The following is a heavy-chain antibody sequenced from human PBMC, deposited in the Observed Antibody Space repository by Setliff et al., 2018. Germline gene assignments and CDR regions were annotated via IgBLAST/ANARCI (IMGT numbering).Heavy chain of an antibody. J-gene: IGHJ4*02. CDR3: ARRSTGRSGWYRDYFDS. CDR1: GDSISSRPYY. Sequence: SETLSLTCTVSGDSISSRPYYWGWFRQPAGKELEWIGQIYTSWSTNYNPSLKSRVTISLDTSKNQFSLSLTSVTAADTAVYYCARRSTGRSGWYRDYFDSWGQGTLVTVSS. D-gene: IGHD6-19*01. V-gene: IGHV4-61*09. CDR2: IYTSWST.